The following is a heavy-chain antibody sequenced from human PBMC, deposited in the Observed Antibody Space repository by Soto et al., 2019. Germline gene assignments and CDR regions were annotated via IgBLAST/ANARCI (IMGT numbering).Heavy chain of an antibody. Sequence: KPSETLSLTCAVYGGSFSGYYWSWIRQPPGKGLEWIGEINHSGSTNYNPSLKSRVTISVDTSKNQFSLKLSSVTAADTAVYYCARGGAYSYGNPRWFDPWGQGTLVTVSS. CDR3: ARGGAYSYGNPRWFDP. CDR2: INHSGST. V-gene: IGHV4-34*01. D-gene: IGHD5-18*01. J-gene: IGHJ5*02. CDR1: GGSFSGYY.